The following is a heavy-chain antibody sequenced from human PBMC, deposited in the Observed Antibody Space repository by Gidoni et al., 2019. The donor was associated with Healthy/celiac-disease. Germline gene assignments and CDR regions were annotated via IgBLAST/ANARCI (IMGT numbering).Heavy chain of an antibody. CDR2: ISSSSSYI. Sequence: EVQLVASGGGLVKPGGSLRLSCAASGFTFSSHSMNWVRQAPGKGLEWVSSISSSSSYIYYADSVKGRFTISRDNAKNSLYLQMNSLRAEDTAVYYCASGYSGYDFSLNFDYWGQGTLVTVSS. V-gene: IGHV3-21*01. CDR1: GFTFSSHS. CDR3: ASGYSGYDFSLNFDY. D-gene: IGHD5-12*01. J-gene: IGHJ4*02.